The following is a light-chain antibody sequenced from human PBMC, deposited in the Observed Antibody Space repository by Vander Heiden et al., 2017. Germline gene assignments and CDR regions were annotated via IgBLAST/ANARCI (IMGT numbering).Light chain of an antibody. CDR2: DAS. CDR1: QSVSSHY. CDR3: QQNRT. J-gene: IGKJ1*01. V-gene: IGKV3-20*01. Sequence: ELVLTQSTRPLSLSPGQRATLSCRVSQSVSSHYLAWYQKKPGQAPRLLMYDASSRATGISDRFSGSGSGTDFTLTITRPEPEDFAVYYCQQNRTFGQGTKVEIK.